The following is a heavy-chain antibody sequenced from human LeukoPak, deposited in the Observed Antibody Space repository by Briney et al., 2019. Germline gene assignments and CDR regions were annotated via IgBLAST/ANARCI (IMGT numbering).Heavy chain of an antibody. CDR1: GFTFSSYA. D-gene: IGHD6-19*01. CDR3: ARVYSSGWVDY. V-gene: IGHV3-53*01. J-gene: IGHJ4*02. Sequence: GGSLRLSCAASGFTFSSYALSWVRQAPGKGLEWVSVIYSGGSTYYADSVKGRFTISRDNSKNTLCLQMNSLRAEDTAVYYCARVYSSGWVDYWGQGTLVTVSS. CDR2: IYSGGST.